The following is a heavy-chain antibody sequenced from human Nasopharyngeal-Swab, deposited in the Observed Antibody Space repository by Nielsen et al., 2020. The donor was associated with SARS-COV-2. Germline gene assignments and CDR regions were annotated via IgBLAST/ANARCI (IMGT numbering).Heavy chain of an antibody. CDR2: FDPEDGET. J-gene: IGHJ6*03. D-gene: IGHD2-15*01. CDR1: GYTLTELS. Sequence: ASVKVSCKVSGYTLTELSMHWVRQAPGKGLEWMGGFDPEDGETIYAQKFQGRVTMTEDTSTDTVYMELSSLRSEDTAVYYCARGPADCSGGSCYASHMDVWGKGTTVTVSS. V-gene: IGHV1-24*01. CDR3: ARGPADCSGGSCYASHMDV.